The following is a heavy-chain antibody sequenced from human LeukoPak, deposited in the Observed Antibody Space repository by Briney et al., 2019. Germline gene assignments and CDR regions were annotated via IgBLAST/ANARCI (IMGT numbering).Heavy chain of an antibody. D-gene: IGHD2-21*02. J-gene: IGHJ3*02. Sequence: SETLSLTCTVSGGSISSYYWSWIRQPPGKGLEWIGYIYYSGSTNCNPSLKSRVTISVDTSKNQFSLKLSSVTAADTAVYYCAKKVVTAIGVDAFDIWGQGTMVTVSS. CDR1: GGSISSYY. CDR3: AKKVVTAIGVDAFDI. CDR2: IYYSGST. V-gene: IGHV4-59*08.